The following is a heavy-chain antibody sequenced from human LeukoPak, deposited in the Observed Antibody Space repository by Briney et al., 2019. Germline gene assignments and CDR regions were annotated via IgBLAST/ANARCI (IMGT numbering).Heavy chain of an antibody. J-gene: IGHJ6*03. V-gene: IGHV3-13*01. CDR3: ARGPPRGKYYYMDV. CDR2: IGTASDT. Sequence: GGSLRLSCAASGFTFSSFDMHWVRQPTGQGLEWVSTIGTASDTYFPGSVEGRFTLSRDNAKNSLYLQMNSLTAGDTAVYYCARGPPRGKYYYMDVWGKGTTVTVSS. D-gene: IGHD1-1*01. CDR1: GFTFSSFD.